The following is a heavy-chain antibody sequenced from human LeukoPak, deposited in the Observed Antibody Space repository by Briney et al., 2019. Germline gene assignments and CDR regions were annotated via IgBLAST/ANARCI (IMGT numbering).Heavy chain of an antibody. V-gene: IGHV3-23*01. J-gene: IGHJ4*02. D-gene: IGHD4-17*01. CDR1: GFTFSSFA. CDR2: ISGSGGST. CDR3: AKARSSTVTTSFDY. Sequence: GGSLRLSCAASGFTFSSFAMTWVRQAPWKELEWVSTISGSGGSTYYADSVKGRFTISRDNSKNTLYLQMNSLRAEDTAVYYCAKARSSTVTTSFDYWGQGTLVTVSS.